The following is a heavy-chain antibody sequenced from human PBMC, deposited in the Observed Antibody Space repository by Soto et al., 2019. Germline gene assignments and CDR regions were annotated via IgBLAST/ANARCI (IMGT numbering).Heavy chain of an antibody. D-gene: IGHD3-16*02. J-gene: IGHJ3*02. Sequence: QITLKESGPTLVRPTQTLTLTCTFSGFSLSTATVGVACIRQPPGKALEWVAVIYWDGDKRYSPALSNRLTITKDASRNQVVLTMTNMDPVDTATYFCAHLMITYGGVLADDAFDIWGPGTMVTVSS. V-gene: IGHV2-5*02. CDR1: GFSLSTATVG. CDR2: IYWDGDK. CDR3: AHLMITYGGVLADDAFDI.